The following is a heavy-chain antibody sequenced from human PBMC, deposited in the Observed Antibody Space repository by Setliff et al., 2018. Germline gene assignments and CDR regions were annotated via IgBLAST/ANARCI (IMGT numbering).Heavy chain of an antibody. J-gene: IGHJ6*04. CDR2: IKQDESEK. Sequence: GGSLRLSCAASGFTFSSYWMNWVRQAPGKGLEWVANIKQDESEKHYVGSVKGRFTISRDNSKNTLYLQMNSLRAEDTAVYYCARGVVVVPAALDVWGKGTTVTVSS. CDR3: ARGVVVVPAALDV. D-gene: IGHD2-2*01. CDR1: GFTFSSYW. V-gene: IGHV3-7*01.